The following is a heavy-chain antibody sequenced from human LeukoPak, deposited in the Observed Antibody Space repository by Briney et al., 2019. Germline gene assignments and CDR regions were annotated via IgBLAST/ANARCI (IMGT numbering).Heavy chain of an antibody. CDR1: GFTFSSYA. CDR2: ISGSGGST. D-gene: IGHD6-19*01. V-gene: IGHV3-23*01. Sequence: GGSLRLSCAASGFTFSSYAMSWVRQAPGKGLEWVSAISGSGGSTYYADSVKGRFTISRDNSKNTLYLQMNSLRAEDPAVYYCAKAWDSSGVFDYWGQGTLVPVPS. J-gene: IGHJ4*02. CDR3: AKAWDSSGVFDY.